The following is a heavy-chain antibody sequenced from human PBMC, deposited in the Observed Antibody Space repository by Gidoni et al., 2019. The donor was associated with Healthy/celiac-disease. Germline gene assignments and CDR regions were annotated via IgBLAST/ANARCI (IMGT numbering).Heavy chain of an antibody. Sequence: QVQLVQSGAEVKKPGSSAKVSCKASGGTFSSYAISWVRQAPGEGLEWMGGIIPIFGTANYAQKFQGRVTITADESTSTAYMGLSSLRSDDTAVYYCARSYGDQGAFDIWGQGTMVTVSS. CDR2: IIPIFGTA. J-gene: IGHJ3*02. V-gene: IGHV1-69*01. CDR3: ARSYGDQGAFDI. D-gene: IGHD2-21*01. CDR1: GGTFSSYA.